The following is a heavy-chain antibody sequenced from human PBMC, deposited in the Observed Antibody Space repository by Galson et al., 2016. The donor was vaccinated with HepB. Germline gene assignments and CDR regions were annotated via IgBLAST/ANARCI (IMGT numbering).Heavy chain of an antibody. D-gene: IGHD3-10*01. V-gene: IGHV4-39*01. CDR2: IHYSGST. Sequence: SETLSLTCTVSGGSISSSSSYWGWIRQPPGKGLEWIGSIHYSGSTYYNPSLKSRVTMSVDTSKNQFSLRLTSVTAADQAVYYWATQKLLWFGEGDFWGQGTLVTVSS. J-gene: IGHJ4*02. CDR1: GGSISSSSSY. CDR3: ATQKLLWFGEGDF.